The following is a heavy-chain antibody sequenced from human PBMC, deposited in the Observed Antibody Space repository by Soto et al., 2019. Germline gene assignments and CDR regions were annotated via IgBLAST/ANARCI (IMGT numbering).Heavy chain of an antibody. CDR3: ARDPLSGYDPYYFDY. D-gene: IGHD5-12*01. J-gene: IGHJ4*02. Sequence: ASLKVXCKXSGXTFTGYYMHWVRQAPGQGLEWMGWINPNSGGTNYAQKFQGWVTMTRDTSISTAYMELSRLRSDDTAVYYCARDPLSGYDPYYFDYWGQGTLVTVS. V-gene: IGHV1-2*04. CDR1: GXTFTGYY. CDR2: INPNSGGT.